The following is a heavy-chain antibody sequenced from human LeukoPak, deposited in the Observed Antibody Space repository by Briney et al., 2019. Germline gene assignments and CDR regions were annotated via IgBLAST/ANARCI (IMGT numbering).Heavy chain of an antibody. D-gene: IGHD2-21*01. CDR1: GGSISSYY. CDR2: IYYSGST. Sequence: SETLSLTCAVSGGSISSYYWSWIRQPPGKGLEWIGYIYYSGSTNYNPSLKSRVTISVDTSKNQFSLKLSSVTAADTAVYYCARHPRVFPFDYWGQGTLVTVSS. CDR3: ARHPRVFPFDY. V-gene: IGHV4-59*08. J-gene: IGHJ4*02.